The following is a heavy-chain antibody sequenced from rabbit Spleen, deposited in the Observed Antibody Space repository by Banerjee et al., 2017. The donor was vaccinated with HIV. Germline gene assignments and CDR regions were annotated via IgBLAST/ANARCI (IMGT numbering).Heavy chain of an antibody. V-gene: IGHV1S45*01. J-gene: IGHJ6*01. CDR2: AYAGGSGST. Sequence: QEQLVESGGGLVQPGGSLTLSCKASGFSFSNKAVMCWVRQAPGKGLEWIACAYAGGSGSTYSATWAKGRFTISKSSSTTVTLQMTGLTAADTATYFCARDTGTSFSTYGMDLWGQGTLVTVS. CDR1: GFSFSNKAV. D-gene: IGHD8-1*01. CDR3: ARDTGTSFSTYGMDL.